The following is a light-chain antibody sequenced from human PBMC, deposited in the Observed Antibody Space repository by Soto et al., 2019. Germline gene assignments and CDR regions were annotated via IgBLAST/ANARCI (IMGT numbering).Light chain of an antibody. CDR2: EVS. Sequence: QSALTQPASVSGSPGQSITISCTGTSSDVGGYNYVSWYQQHPGKAPKLMIYEVSNRPSRVSNRFSGSKSGNTASLTISGLQVEDEADYYCRSYTRSSSSYVFGTGTKVTVL. CDR3: RSYTRSSSSYV. CDR1: SSDVGGYNY. J-gene: IGLJ1*01. V-gene: IGLV2-14*01.